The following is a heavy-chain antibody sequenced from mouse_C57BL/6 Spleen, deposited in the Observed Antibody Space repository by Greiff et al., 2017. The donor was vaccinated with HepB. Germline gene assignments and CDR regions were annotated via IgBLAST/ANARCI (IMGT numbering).Heavy chain of an antibody. Sequence: QVHVKQPGAELVKPGASVKMSCKASGYTFTSYWITWVKQRPGQGLEWIGDIYPGSGSTNYNEKFKSKATLTVDTSSSTAYMQLSSLTSEDSAVYYCARDPGSTFDYWGQGTTLTVSS. J-gene: IGHJ2*01. D-gene: IGHD1-1*01. CDR1: GYTFTSYW. V-gene: IGHV1-55*01. CDR3: ARDPGSTFDY. CDR2: IYPGSGST.